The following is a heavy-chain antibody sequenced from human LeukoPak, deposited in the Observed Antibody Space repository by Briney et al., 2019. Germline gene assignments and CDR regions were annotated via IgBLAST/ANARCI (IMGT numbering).Heavy chain of an antibody. J-gene: IGHJ4*02. CDR1: GFTFSIYW. CDR2: ISSSSSYI. D-gene: IGHD5-24*01. Sequence: GGSLRLSCAASGFTFSIYWMSWVRQGPGKGLEWVSSISSSSSYIYYADSVKGRFTISRDNAKNSLYLEMNSLRAEDTALYYCARGPLRDGYDYWGQGTLVTVSS. V-gene: IGHV3-21*01. CDR3: ARGPLRDGYDY.